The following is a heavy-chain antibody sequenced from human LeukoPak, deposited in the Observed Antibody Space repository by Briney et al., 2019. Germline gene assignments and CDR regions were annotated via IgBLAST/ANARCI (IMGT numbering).Heavy chain of an antibody. J-gene: IGHJ4*02. CDR2: INTNTGNQ. CDR3: ARDNWNDGGGDY. Sequence: ASVKVSCKASGYTFTSYAMNWVRQAPGQGLEWMGWINTNTGNQTYAQGFTGRFVFSLDISVSTAYLQISSLKAEDTAVYYCARDNWNDGGGDYWGQGTLVTVSS. D-gene: IGHD1-20*01. CDR1: GYTFTSYA. V-gene: IGHV7-4-1*02.